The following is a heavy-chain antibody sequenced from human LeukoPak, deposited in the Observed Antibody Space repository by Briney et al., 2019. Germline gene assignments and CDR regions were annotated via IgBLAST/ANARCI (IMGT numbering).Heavy chain of an antibody. D-gene: IGHD3-9*01. CDR2: ISSSGSTI. Sequence: GGSLRLSCAASGFTFSSYEMNWVRQAPGKGLERVSYISSSGSTIYYADSVKGRFTISRDNAKNSLYLQMNSLRAEDTAVYYCARDTYFDWSAENNFDYWGQGTLVTVSS. CDR1: GFTFSSYE. J-gene: IGHJ4*02. V-gene: IGHV3-48*03. CDR3: ARDTYFDWSAENNFDY.